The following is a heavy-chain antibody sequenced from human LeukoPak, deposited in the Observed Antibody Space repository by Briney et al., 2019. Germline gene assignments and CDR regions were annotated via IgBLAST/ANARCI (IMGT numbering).Heavy chain of an antibody. CDR2: ISGSGGST. V-gene: IGHV3-23*01. CDR3: AKEDMGYIDY. CDR1: GFTVSSHA. D-gene: IGHD2-15*01. J-gene: IGHJ4*02. Sequence: EGSLRLSCAASGFTVSSHAMNWVRQTPGKGLEWVSAISGSGGSTYYADSVKGRFSISRDKSKNTLFLQMNSLRAEDTAVYYCAKEDMGYIDYWGQGNLVTVSS.